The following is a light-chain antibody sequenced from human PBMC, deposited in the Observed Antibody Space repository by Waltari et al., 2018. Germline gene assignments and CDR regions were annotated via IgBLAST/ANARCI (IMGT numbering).Light chain of an antibody. V-gene: IGKV4-1*01. CDR3: QQYYNTPLT. J-gene: IGKJ4*01. CDR1: QTVLYSSNNNNY. Sequence: IVMTQSPDSLAVSLGERATINCKSRQTVLYSSNNNNYLAWYQQKPRQPPMLLIYWASTRESGVPDRFSGSGSGTDFTLTISSLQAEDVAVYYCQQYYNTPLTFGGGTKVEIK. CDR2: WAS.